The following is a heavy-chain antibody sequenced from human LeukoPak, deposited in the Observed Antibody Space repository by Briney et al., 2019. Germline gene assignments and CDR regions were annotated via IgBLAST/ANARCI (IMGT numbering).Heavy chain of an antibody. CDR3: ARERNSMEFDY. CDR1: GYTFTGYY. D-gene: IGHD2/OR15-2a*01. J-gene: IGHJ4*02. Sequence: ASVKISCKASGYTFTGYYMHWVRQAPGQGLEWMGRINPNSGGTNYAQKFQGRVTMTRDTSISTAYMELSRLRSDDTAVYYCARERNSMEFDYWGQGTLVTVSS. CDR2: INPNSGGT. V-gene: IGHV1-2*06.